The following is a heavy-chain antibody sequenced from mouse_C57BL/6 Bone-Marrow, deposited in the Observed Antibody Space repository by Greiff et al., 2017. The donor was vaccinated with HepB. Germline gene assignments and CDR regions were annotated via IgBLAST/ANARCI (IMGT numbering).Heavy chain of an antibody. J-gene: IGHJ1*03. CDR1: GFNIKNTY. V-gene: IGHV14-3*01. D-gene: IGHD1-1*01. Sequence: VQLKESVAELVRPGASVKLSCTASGFNIKNTYMHWVKQRPEQGLEWIGRIDPANGNTKYAPKFQGKATITADTSSNTAYLQLSSLTSEDTAIYYCAPITTVVATSHFDVWGTGTTVTVSS. CDR2: IDPANGNT. CDR3: APITTVVATSHFDV.